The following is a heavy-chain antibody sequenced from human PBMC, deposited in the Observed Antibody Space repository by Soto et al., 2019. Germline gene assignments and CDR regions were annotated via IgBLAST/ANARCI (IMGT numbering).Heavy chain of an antibody. CDR2: ISGYNDNT. D-gene: IGHD2-8*01. J-gene: IGHJ5*01. CDR3: ARDLGPPNWFDS. V-gene: IGHV1-18*01. Sequence: QVQLVQSGAEMKQPGASVKVSCKTSGYAFSGYRLSWVRQGPGQGLEWMGWISGYNDNTDYAQKFQGRVTMTTDTSTSTAYMELRSLRADDTAVYYCARDLGPPNWFDSWGQGTLVTVSS. CDR1: GYAFSGYR.